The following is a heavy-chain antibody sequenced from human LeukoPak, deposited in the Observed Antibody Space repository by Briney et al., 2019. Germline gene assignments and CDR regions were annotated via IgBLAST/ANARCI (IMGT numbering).Heavy chain of an antibody. CDR3: ARGGYSSSWYLNY. CDR2: IYYSGST. J-gene: IGHJ4*02. Sequence: SETLSLTCTVSGGSISSYYWSWIRQPPGKGLEWIGYIYYSGSTNYNPSLKSRVTISVDSSKNQFSLKLSSVTAADTAVYYCARGGYSSSWYLNYWGQGTLVTVSS. CDR1: GGSISSYY. V-gene: IGHV4-59*01. D-gene: IGHD6-13*01.